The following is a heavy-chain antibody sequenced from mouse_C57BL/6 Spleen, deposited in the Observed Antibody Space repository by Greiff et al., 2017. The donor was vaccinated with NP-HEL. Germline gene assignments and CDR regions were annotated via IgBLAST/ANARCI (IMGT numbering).Heavy chain of an antibody. CDR1: GFTFSDYY. Sequence: EVKLQESEGGLVQPGSSMKLSCTASGFTFSDYYMAWVRQVPEKGLEWVANINYDGSSTYYLDSLKSRFIISRDNAKNILYLQMSSLKSEDTATYYCAREDYGSSPYWYFDVWGTGTTVTVSS. CDR3: AREDYGSSPYWYFDV. D-gene: IGHD1-1*01. J-gene: IGHJ1*03. CDR2: INYDGSST. V-gene: IGHV5-16*01.